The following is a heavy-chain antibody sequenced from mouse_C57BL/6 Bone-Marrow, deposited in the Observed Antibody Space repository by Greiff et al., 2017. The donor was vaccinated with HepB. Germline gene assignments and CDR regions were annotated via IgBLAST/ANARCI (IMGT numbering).Heavy chain of an antibody. D-gene: IGHD1-1*01. Sequence: VQLQQPGAELVKPGASVKLSCKASGYTFTSYWRHWVKQRPGRGLEWIGRIDRNRGCTKYNEKFKSKVTLTVDKPSRTAYMQLSSLTSEDSAVYYCARHYRSSLLDYWGQGTAVPVSS. J-gene: IGHJ4*01. CDR1: GYTFTSYW. CDR3: ARHYRSSLLDY. CDR2: IDRNRGCT. V-gene: IGHV1-72*01.